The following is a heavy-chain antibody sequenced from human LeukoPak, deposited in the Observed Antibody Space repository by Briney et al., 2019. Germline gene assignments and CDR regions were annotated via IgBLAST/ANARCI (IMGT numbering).Heavy chain of an antibody. D-gene: IGHD3-10*01. J-gene: IGHJ4*02. CDR2: IWYDGSNK. CDR3: ARDRYYYGSGSYPSLDY. V-gene: IGHV3-33*01. CDR1: GFTFSSYG. Sequence: GGSLRLSCAASGFTFSSYGMHWVRQAPGKGLEWVAVIWYDGSNKYYADSVKGRFTISRDNSKNTLYLQMNSLRAEDTAVYYCARDRYYYGSGSYPSLDYWGQGTLVTVSS.